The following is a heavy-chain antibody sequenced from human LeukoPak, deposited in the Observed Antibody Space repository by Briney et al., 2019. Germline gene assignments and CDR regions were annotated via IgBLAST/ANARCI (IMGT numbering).Heavy chain of an antibody. Sequence: SETLSLTCAVYGGSFSGYYWSWIRQPPGKGLEWIGEINHSGSTNYNPSLKSRVTISVDTSKNQFSLKLSSVTAADTAVYYCARLRVGATTRRFDYWGQGTLVTVSS. V-gene: IGHV4-34*01. CDR1: GGSFSGYY. D-gene: IGHD1-26*01. J-gene: IGHJ4*02. CDR3: ARLRVGATTRRFDY. CDR2: INHSGST.